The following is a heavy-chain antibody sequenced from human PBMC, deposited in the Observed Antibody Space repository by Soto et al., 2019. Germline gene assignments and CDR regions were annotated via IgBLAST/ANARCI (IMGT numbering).Heavy chain of an antibody. Sequence: PGESLKISCSTSGYSFTSYWIGWVRQMPGKGLEWMGIIHPGDSDTRYSPSFQGQVTISADKPITTAYLQWSSLKASDTAIYYCARSRTYGGNSFDYWGQGTLVTVSS. D-gene: IGHD2-15*01. J-gene: IGHJ4*02. V-gene: IGHV5-51*01. CDR3: ARSRTYGGNSFDY. CDR1: GYSFTSYW. CDR2: IHPGDSDT.